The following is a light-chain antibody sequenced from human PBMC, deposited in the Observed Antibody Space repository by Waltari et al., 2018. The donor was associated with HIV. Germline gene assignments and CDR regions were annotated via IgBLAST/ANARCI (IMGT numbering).Light chain of an antibody. CDR3: SSYAGSNRFVV. J-gene: IGLJ2*01. CDR1: RSDIGAYNF. Sequence: QSALTQPPSASGSPGQSVAISCTGTRSDIGAYNFVSWYQQQPGSAPKLIIFEVTKRPTGVPDRFSGSKSGNTASLTVSGLLPEDDADYYCSSYAGSNRFVVFGGGTRLTVL. CDR2: EVT. V-gene: IGLV2-8*01.